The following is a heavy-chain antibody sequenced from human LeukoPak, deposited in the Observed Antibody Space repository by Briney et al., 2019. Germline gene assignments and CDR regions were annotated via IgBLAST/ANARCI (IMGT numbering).Heavy chain of an antibody. D-gene: IGHD6-13*01. CDR3: ARSTITATAAGHFDL. Sequence: ASIKVSCKSSGYTFTDYYVHWVRQAPGQGLEWMGRINPNSGDTNYAQNFQGRVTMSRDTSISTAYLELNRLIFDDTAVLYCARSTITATAAGHFDLWGRGTLVTVSS. J-gene: IGHJ2*01. CDR2: INPNSGDT. V-gene: IGHV1-2*06. CDR1: GYTFTDYY.